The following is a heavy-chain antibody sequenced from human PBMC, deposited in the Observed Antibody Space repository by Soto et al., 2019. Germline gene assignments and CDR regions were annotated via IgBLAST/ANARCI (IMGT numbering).Heavy chain of an antibody. Sequence: GGSLRLSCAASGFTFSFYWMSWVRQAPGRGLGWVANINEDASEKYYVDSLKGRFSISRDNAKNSLYLQVNSLREEDTAVYYCVRWGGSGYDYWGQGTQVTVSS. CDR1: GFTFSFYW. D-gene: IGHD5-12*01. CDR2: INEDASEK. V-gene: IGHV3-7*04. J-gene: IGHJ4*02. CDR3: VRWGGSGYDY.